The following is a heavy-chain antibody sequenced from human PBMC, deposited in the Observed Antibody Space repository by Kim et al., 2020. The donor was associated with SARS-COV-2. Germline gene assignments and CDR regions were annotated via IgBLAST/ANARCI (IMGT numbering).Heavy chain of an antibody. J-gene: IGHJ4*02. CDR1: GGSISSGGYC. Sequence: SETLSLTCAVSGGSISSGGYCWSWIRQPPGKGLEWIGYIYHSGSTYYNPSLKGRVTISVDRSKNQFSLKLSSVTAADTAVYYCARGGVTPFDYWGQGTLVTVSS. V-gene: IGHV4-30-2*01. CDR2: IYHSGST. D-gene: IGHD2-21*02. CDR3: ARGGVTPFDY.